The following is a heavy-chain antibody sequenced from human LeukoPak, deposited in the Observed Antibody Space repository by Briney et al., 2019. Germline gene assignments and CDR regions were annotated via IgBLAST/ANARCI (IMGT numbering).Heavy chain of an antibody. CDR3: ARDKHLSA. J-gene: IGHJ5*02. Sequence: SWIRQPXXXXLEWIGYISFSGSTNYSPPLKSRVTISVDTSKSQFSLKLTSVTAADTAVYYCARDKHLSAWGQGTLVTVSS. V-gene: IGHV4-59*01. CDR2: ISFSGST.